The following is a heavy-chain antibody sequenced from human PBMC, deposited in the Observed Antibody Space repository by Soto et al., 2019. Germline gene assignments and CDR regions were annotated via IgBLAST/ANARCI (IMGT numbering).Heavy chain of an antibody. Sequence: PGGSLRLSCAASGFTVSSNYMSWVRQAPGKGLEWVSVIYSGGSTYYADSVKGRFTISRDNSKNTLYLQMNSLRAEDTAVYYCARDGYYDSSGYPRYFDYWGQGTLVTVSS. CDR3: ARDGYYDSSGYPRYFDY. J-gene: IGHJ4*02. CDR1: GFTVSSNY. D-gene: IGHD3-22*01. V-gene: IGHV3-53*01. CDR2: IYSGGST.